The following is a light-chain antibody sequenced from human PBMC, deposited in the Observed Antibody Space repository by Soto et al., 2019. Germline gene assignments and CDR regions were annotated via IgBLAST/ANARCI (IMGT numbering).Light chain of an antibody. CDR1: QSISSW. CDR3: QQYNSYPWT. V-gene: IGKV1-5*01. J-gene: IGKJ1*01. CDR2: DAS. Sequence: DIQMTQSPSTLSASAGERVTLTCRASQSISSWLAWYQQKPGKAPKLLIYDASSMESGVPSRFSGSGSGTEFTLTISSLQPDDFATYYCQQYNSYPWTFGQGTKVDIK.